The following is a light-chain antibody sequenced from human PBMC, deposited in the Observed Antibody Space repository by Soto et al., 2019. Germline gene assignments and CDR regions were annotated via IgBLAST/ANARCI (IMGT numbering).Light chain of an antibody. CDR1: QSVSSSY. Sequence: EIVLTQSPGTLSLSPGERATLSCRTSQSVSSSYLAWYQQKPGQAPRLLIYGASSRATGIPDRFSGSGSGTAFTLTISRLDPEDFAVYYCQQYGRSWWTFGQGTKVEIK. J-gene: IGKJ1*01. V-gene: IGKV3-20*01. CDR3: QQYGRSWWT. CDR2: GAS.